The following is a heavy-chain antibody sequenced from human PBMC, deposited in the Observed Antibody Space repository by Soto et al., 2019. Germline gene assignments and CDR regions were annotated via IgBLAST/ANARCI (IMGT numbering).Heavy chain of an antibody. CDR1: GGSISSYY. V-gene: IGHV4-59*01. CDR3: ARGSGSYYKGAPDY. CDR2: IYYSGST. D-gene: IGHD3-10*01. J-gene: IGHJ4*02. Sequence: SETLSLTCTVYGGSISSYYWSWIRQPPGKGLEWIGYIYYSGSTNYNPSLKSRVTISVDTSKNQFSLKLSSVTAADTAVYYCARGSGSYYKGAPDYWGPGPLVTVSS.